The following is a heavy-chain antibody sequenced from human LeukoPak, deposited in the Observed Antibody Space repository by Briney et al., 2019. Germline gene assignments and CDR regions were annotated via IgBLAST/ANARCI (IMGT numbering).Heavy chain of an antibody. J-gene: IGHJ5*02. CDR2: MNPNSGNT. V-gene: IGHV1-8*02. Sequence: ASVKVSCKASGYTFTSYYMHWVRQATGQGLEWMGWMNPNSGNTGYAQKFQGRVTMTRNTSISTAYMELSSLRSEDTAVYYCARANYDFWSSPTYNWFDPWGQGTLVTVSS. D-gene: IGHD3-3*01. CDR1: GYTFTSYY. CDR3: ARANYDFWSSPTYNWFDP.